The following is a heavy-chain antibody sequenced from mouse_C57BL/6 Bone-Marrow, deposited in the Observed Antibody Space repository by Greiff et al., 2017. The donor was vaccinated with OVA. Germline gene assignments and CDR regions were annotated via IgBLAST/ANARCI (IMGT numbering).Heavy chain of an antibody. CDR2: LHPSDSDT. CDR1: GYTFTSYW. V-gene: IGHV1-74*01. CDR3: ALITSQRDY. Sequence: VQLQQSGAELVKPGASVKVSCKASGYTFTSYWMHWVKPSPGQGLEWIGRLHPSDSDTNYNQNFKGKDTLTVDKSSSTDYMQLNSLTSEDSAVYYCALITSQRDYWGQGTTLTVSS. J-gene: IGHJ2*01. D-gene: IGHD1-1*01.